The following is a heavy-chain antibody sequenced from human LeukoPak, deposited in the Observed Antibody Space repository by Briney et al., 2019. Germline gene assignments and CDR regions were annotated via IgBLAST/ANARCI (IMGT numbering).Heavy chain of an antibody. Sequence: SETLSLTCAVYGGSFSGYYWSWIRQPPGKGLEWIGYIYYSGSTNYNPSLKSRVTISVDTSKNQFSLKLSSVTAADTAVYYCARKTNTYSSGWYSDWYFDLWGRGTLVTVSS. V-gene: IGHV4-59*08. CDR2: IYYSGST. CDR3: ARKTNTYSSGWYSDWYFDL. D-gene: IGHD6-19*01. J-gene: IGHJ2*01. CDR1: GGSFSGYY.